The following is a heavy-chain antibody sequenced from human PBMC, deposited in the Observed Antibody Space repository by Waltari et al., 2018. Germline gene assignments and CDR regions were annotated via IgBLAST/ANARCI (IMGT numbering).Heavy chain of an antibody. J-gene: IGHJ4*02. V-gene: IGHV4-38-2*02. CDR2: IFHSGST. D-gene: IGHD2-8*01. CDR1: GYSISSGSY. CDR3: ARCAGDFGLIINVDY. Sequence: QVQLQESGPGLVKPSETLSLTCTVSGYSISSGSYWGWIRQPPGKGLEWIGNIFHSGSTYYNPSLKSRVTVSVDTAKNQFSLKVNSVTAADTAVYYCARCAGDFGLIINVDYWGQGTLVTVSS.